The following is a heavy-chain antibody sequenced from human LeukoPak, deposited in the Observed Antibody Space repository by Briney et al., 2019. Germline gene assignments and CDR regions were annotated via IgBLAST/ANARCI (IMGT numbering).Heavy chain of an antibody. CDR2: INPNSGGT. CDR1: GYTFIGYY. J-gene: IGHJ4*02. V-gene: IGHV1-2*02. Sequence: GASVKVSCKASGYTFIGYYIHWVRQAPGQGLEWMGWINPNSGGTNYAQKFQGRVTMTRDTSVSTAYMELSRLRSDDTAVYYCAREDYDILTGPSGRYFDYWGQGTLVTVSS. CDR3: AREDYDILTGPSGRYFDY. D-gene: IGHD3-9*01.